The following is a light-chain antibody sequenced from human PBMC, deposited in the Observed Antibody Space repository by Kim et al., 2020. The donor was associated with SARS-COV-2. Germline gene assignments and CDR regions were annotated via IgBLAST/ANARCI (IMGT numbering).Light chain of an antibody. CDR3: QQYNNWPPLT. V-gene: IGKV3-15*01. CDR1: QSVSSK. CDR2: DAS. Sequence: VSPGERATLSCRASQSVSSKLSWYQQKPGQAPRLLIYDASTRATGIPARFSGSGSGTEFTLTISSLQSEDFALYYCQQYNNWPPLTFGGGTRVEI. J-gene: IGKJ4*01.